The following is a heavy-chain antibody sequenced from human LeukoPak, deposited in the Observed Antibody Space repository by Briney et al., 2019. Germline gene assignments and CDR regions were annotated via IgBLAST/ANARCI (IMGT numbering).Heavy chain of an antibody. J-gene: IGHJ5*02. D-gene: IGHD3-9*01. Sequence: GGSLRLSCAASGFTVSSNYMSWVRQAPGKGLEWASVIYSGGSTYYADSVKGRFTISRDNSKNTLYLQMNSLRAEDTAVYYCARELRIDWLHSNWFDPWGQGTLVTVSS. CDR2: IYSGGST. V-gene: IGHV3-66*02. CDR1: GFTVSSNY. CDR3: ARELRIDWLHSNWFDP.